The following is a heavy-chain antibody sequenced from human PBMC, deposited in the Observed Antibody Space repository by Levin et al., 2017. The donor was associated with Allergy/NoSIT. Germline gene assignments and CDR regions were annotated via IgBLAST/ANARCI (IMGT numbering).Heavy chain of an antibody. J-gene: IGHJ4*02. D-gene: IGHD1-26*01. CDR1: GFTLSSYG. CDR2: ISHDGFNK. V-gene: IGHV3-30*18. Sequence: ALKISCAASGFTLSSYGIHWVRQAPGKGLEWVAVISHDGFNKYYPESLKGRFTISRDNSKNTLYLEMNSLRLDDTAVYYCAKTAAVSSLGDIDSWGQGTLVTVSS. CDR3: AKTAAVSSLGDIDS.